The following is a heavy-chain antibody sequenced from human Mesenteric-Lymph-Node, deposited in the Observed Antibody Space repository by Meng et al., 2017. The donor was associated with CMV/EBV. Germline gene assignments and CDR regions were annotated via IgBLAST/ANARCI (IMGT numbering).Heavy chain of an antibody. Sequence: QVHLTKCGAGLLKPSETPSLTCAVHGGSFSGYYWSWNRQPPGKGLEWIGEINHSGSTNYNPSLKSRVTISVDTSKNQFSLKLSSVTAADTAVYYCARHQRWLKSEGGFNYWGQGTLVTVSS. CDR2: INHSGST. CDR1: GGSFSGYY. J-gene: IGHJ4*02. CDR3: ARHQRWLKSEGGFNY. V-gene: IGHV4-34*01. D-gene: IGHD4-23*01.